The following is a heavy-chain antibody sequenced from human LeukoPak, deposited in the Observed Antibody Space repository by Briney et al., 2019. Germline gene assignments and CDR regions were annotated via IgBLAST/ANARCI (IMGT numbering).Heavy chain of an antibody. V-gene: IGHV4-4*02. CDR1: GDSISTSTW. CDR3: ARGHNQNNSNSTAEV. Sequence: SGTLSLSCAVSGDSISTSTWWNWVRQPPGKGLEWVGEIYRDGTTNRNPSLKSRVTISLDKAKNQFSLMLSSVTAADTAIYYCARGHNQNNSNSTAEVRGQGTMVTVSS. CDR2: IYRDGTT. J-gene: IGHJ3*01. D-gene: IGHD1/OR15-1a*01.